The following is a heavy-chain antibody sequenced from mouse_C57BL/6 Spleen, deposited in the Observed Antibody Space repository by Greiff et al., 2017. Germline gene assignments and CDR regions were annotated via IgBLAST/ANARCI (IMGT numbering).Heavy chain of an antibody. CDR1: GYTFTDYN. CDR2: INTNNGGT. Sequence: VQLQQSGPELVKPGASVKMSCKASGYTFTDYNMHWVKQSHGKSLEWIGYINTNNGGTSYNQKFKGKATFTVNKSYSTSYMELRILISEDSAVYYCGITTVVDRYFDVWGTGTTVTVSS. V-gene: IGHV1-22*01. D-gene: IGHD1-1*01. J-gene: IGHJ1*03. CDR3: GITTVVDRYFDV.